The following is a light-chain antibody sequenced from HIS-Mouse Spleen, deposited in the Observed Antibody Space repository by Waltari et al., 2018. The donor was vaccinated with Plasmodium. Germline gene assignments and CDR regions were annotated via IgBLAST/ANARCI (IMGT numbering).Light chain of an antibody. CDR1: ALPKKY. CDR2: EDS. J-gene: IGLJ3*02. V-gene: IGLV3-10*01. Sequence: SYELTQPPSVSVSPGQTARLTCSGDALPKKYAYWYQQKSGQAPVPVIYEDSKRPSGIPERCAGSSSGTIATLTIRGAQVEDEADYYCYSTDSSGNHRVFGGGTKLTVL. CDR3: YSTDSSGNHRV.